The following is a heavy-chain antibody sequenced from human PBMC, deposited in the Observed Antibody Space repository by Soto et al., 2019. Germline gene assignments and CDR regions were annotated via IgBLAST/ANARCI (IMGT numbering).Heavy chain of an antibody. Sequence: GGSLRLSCAASGFTFSDYYMSWIRQAPGKGLEWVSYISSSGSTIYYADSVKGRFTISRDNAKNSLYLQMNSLRAEDTAVYYCARADCSGGRNYYGMDVWGQGTRVTVSS. CDR3: ARADCSGGRNYYGMDV. J-gene: IGHJ6*02. V-gene: IGHV3-11*01. CDR1: GFTFSDYY. CDR2: ISSSGSTI. D-gene: IGHD2-15*01.